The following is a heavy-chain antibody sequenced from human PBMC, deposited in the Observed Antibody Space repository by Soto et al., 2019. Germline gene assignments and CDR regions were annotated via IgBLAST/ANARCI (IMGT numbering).Heavy chain of an antibody. D-gene: IGHD1-26*01. Sequence: SETLSLTCTVSGGSISSYYWSWIRQPPGKGLEWIGNIYYSGGTNYNASVKGRVTISVDTSKNHFALKLSSVTAADTAVYYCARAGGSYYSLFDYWGQGTLVTVSS. J-gene: IGHJ4*02. CDR2: IYYSGGT. CDR3: ARAGGSYYSLFDY. CDR1: GGSISSYY. V-gene: IGHV4-59*01.